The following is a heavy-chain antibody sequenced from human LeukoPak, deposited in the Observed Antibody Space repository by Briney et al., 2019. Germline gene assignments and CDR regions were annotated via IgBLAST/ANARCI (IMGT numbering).Heavy chain of an antibody. CDR1: GFTFSRYS. D-gene: IGHD2-21*02. CDR2: ISSSSSTI. Sequence: GGSLRLSCAASGFTFSRYSMNWVRQAPGKGLEWVSYISSSSSTIYYADSVKGRFTISRDNAKNSLYLQMNSLRAEDTAVYYCAREEGCGGDCYCFDYWGQGTLVTVSS. V-gene: IGHV3-48*04. CDR3: AREEGCGGDCYCFDY. J-gene: IGHJ4*02.